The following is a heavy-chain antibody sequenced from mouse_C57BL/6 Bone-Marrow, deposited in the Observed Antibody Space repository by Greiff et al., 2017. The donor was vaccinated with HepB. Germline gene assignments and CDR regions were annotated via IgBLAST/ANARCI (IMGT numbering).Heavy chain of an antibody. CDR2: IYPRSGNT. CDR1: GYTFTSYG. V-gene: IGHV1-81*01. J-gene: IGHJ3*01. CDR3: ARGIYYYGSPWFAY. D-gene: IGHD1-1*01. Sequence: QVHVKQSGAELARPGASVKLSCKASGYTFTSYGISWVKQRTGQGLEWIGEIYPRSGNTYYNEKFKGKATLTADKSSSTAYMELRSLTSEDSAVYFCARGIYYYGSPWFAYWGQGTLVTVSA.